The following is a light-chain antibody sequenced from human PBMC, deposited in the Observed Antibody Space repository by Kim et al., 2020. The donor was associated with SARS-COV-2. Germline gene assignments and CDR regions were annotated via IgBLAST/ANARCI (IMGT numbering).Light chain of an antibody. Sequence: QSALTQPASVSASPGESITISCTGSSSDIGGYNYVAWYQQHPGKAPNLIIFEVARRPSGVSDRFSGSKSGNTASLTISGLQAEDEADYYCCSYVSGNTWVFGGGTRLTVL. V-gene: IGLV2-14*03. CDR1: SSDIGGYNY. CDR2: EVA. CDR3: CSYVSGNTWV. J-gene: IGLJ2*01.